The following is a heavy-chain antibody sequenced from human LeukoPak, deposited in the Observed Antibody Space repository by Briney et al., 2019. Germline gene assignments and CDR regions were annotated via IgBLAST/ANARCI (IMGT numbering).Heavy chain of an antibody. J-gene: IGHJ3*02. CDR2: ISGSGGST. Sequence: GGSLRLSCAASGFTFSSYGMSWVRQAPGKGLEWVSAISGSGGSTYYADSVKGRFTISRDNAKNSLYLQMNSLRAEDTAVYYCARTLAVGATGAFDIWGQGTMVTVSS. CDR3: ARTLAVGATGAFDI. V-gene: IGHV3-23*01. CDR1: GFTFSSYG. D-gene: IGHD1-26*01.